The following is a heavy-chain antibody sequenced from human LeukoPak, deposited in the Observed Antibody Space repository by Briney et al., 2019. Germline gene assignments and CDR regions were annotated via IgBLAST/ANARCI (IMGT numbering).Heavy chain of an antibody. CDR1: GFTFSYFG. CDR3: AKIEGKYQLANIPDS. CDR2: IRYDGSNE. Sequence: GGSLRLSCVASGFTFSYFGMHWVRQAPGKGLKWVAFIRYDGSNEYYAESVKGRFTISRDNSKNTLYLQMNSLRVEDTAAYYCAKIEGKYQLANIPDSWGQGTLVTVSS. D-gene: IGHD2-2*01. V-gene: IGHV3-30*02. J-gene: IGHJ4*02.